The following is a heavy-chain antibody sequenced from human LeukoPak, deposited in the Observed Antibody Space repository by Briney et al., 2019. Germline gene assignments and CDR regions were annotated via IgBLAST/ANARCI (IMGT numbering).Heavy chain of an antibody. CDR1: GGTFSSYA. D-gene: IGHD2-21*01. Sequence: SVKVSCKASGGTFSSYAISWVRQAPGQGLEWMGGIIPIFGTANYAQKFQGRVTITADESTSTAYMELSSLRSEDTAVYYCARGTSGCGGDSYLYYYYMDVWGKGTTVTVSS. J-gene: IGHJ6*03. CDR2: IIPIFGTA. V-gene: IGHV1-69*01. CDR3: ARGTSGCGGDSYLYYYYMDV.